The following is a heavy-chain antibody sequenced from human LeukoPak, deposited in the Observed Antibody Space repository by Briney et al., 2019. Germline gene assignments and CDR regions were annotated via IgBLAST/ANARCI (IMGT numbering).Heavy chain of an antibody. J-gene: IGHJ4*02. Sequence: SETLSLTCTVSAGSISSSSHHWGWIRQSPGKGLEWIGSVYYGRTTYYNPSLNSRVTIFVVTSKNQLSLQLNSVAAADTAVYYCVRHDGRSGGTMGALDSWGQGSLVTVSS. CDR3: VRHDGRSGGTMGALDS. D-gene: IGHD4-23*01. CDR2: VYYGRTT. CDR1: AGSISSSSHH. V-gene: IGHV4-39*01.